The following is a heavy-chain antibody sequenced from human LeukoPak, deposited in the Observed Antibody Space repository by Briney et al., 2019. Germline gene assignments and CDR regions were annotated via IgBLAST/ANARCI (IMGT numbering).Heavy chain of an antibody. J-gene: IGHJ5*02. CDR1: GGSISSSSYY. CDR3: ARRVGYRSSTSCYLWFDP. D-gene: IGHD2-2*01. CDR2: IYYSGST. V-gene: IGHV4-39*01. Sequence: SETLSLTCTVSGGSISSSSYYWGWIRQPPWKGLEWIGSIYYSGSTYYNPSPKSRVTISVDTSKNQFSLKLSSVTAADTAVYYCARRVGYRSSTSCYLWFDPWGQGTLVTVSS.